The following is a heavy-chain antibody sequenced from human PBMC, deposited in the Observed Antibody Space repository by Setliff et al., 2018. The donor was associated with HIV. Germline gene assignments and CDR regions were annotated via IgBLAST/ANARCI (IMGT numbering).Heavy chain of an antibody. D-gene: IGHD6-13*01. J-gene: IGHJ4*02. CDR2: IWDDGSHE. CDR3: AKDPFTSSRYGFDY. CDR1: VFIFDRYG. V-gene: IGHV3-30*02. Sequence: GGSLRLSWSASVFIFDRYGMHWVRQAPGKVLGWVALIWDDGSHETYADSVWGRFSISRDNSKNTLYLQMDSLRPEDTGFYYCAKDPFTSSRYGFDYWGQGALVTVSS.